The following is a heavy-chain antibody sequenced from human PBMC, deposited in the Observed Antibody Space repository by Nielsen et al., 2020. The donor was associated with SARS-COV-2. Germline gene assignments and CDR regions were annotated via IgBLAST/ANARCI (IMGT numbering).Heavy chain of an antibody. D-gene: IGHD3-22*01. V-gene: IGHV1-46*01. CDR3: ARDLSPTYYYDSSGHRKDY. CDR1: GYTFTSYY. Sequence: ASVKVSYKASGYTFTSYYMHWVRQAPGQGLEWMGIINPSGGSTSYAQKFQGRVTMTRDTSISTVYMELRSLRSDDTAVYYCARDLSPTYYYDSSGHRKDYWGQGTLVTVSS. J-gene: IGHJ4*02. CDR2: INPSGGST.